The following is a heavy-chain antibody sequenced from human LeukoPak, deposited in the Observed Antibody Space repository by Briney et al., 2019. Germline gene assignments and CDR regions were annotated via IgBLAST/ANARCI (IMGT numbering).Heavy chain of an antibody. CDR1: GITFSNYW. Sequence: GGSLRLSCAASGITFSNYWMHWVRQAPGKGLVWVSRINSDGINTSYADSVKGRFTISRDNAKNSLYLQMNSLRAEDTAVYYCARGPKYYDFWSGAEYYFDYWGQGTLVTVSS. J-gene: IGHJ4*02. D-gene: IGHD3-3*01. CDR2: INSDGINT. CDR3: ARGPKYYDFWSGAEYYFDY. V-gene: IGHV3-74*01.